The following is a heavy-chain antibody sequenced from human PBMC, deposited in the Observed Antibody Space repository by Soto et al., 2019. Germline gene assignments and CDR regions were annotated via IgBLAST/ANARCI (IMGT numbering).Heavy chain of an antibody. CDR3: AKARYGDGRGFDY. Sequence: GGSLRLSCAASGFTFRNNAMSWVRQVPGKGLEWVSTISGSGGSTYYADSVKGRFTISRDNSKNTLYLQMNSLRAEDTAVYFCAKARYGDGRGFDYWGQGTLVTVSS. V-gene: IGHV3-23*01. CDR1: GFTFRNNA. CDR2: ISGSGGST. J-gene: IGHJ4*02. D-gene: IGHD4-17*01.